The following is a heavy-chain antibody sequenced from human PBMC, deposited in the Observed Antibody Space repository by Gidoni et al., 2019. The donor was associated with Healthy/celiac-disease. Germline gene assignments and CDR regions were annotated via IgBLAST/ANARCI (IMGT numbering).Heavy chain of an antibody. CDR2: ISWNSGSI. D-gene: IGHD3-9*01. V-gene: IGHV3-9*01. CDR3: AKAYDILTGYYPSDAFDI. Sequence: EVQLVESGGGLVQPGRSLRLSCAASGFTFDDYAMHWVRQAPGKGLEWVSGISWNSGSIGYADSVKGRFTISRDNAKNSLYLQMNSLRAEDTALYYCAKAYDILTGYYPSDAFDIWGQGTMVTVSS. CDR1: GFTFDDYA. J-gene: IGHJ3*02.